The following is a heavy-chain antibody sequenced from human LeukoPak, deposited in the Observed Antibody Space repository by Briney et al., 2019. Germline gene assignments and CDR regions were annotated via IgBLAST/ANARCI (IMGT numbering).Heavy chain of an antibody. D-gene: IGHD6-19*01. Sequence: SVKVSCKASGGTFSSYAISWVRQAPGQGLEWMGGIIPIFGTANYAQKFQGRVTITADESTSTAYMELSSLRSEDTAVYYCARDRGRVPGTPLAYWGQGTLVTVSS. CDR2: IIPIFGTA. CDR3: ARDRGRVPGTPLAY. V-gene: IGHV1-69*13. J-gene: IGHJ4*02. CDR1: GGTFSSYA.